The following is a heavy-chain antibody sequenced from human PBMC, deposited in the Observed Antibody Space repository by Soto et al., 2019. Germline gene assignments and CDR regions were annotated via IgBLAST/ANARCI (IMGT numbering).Heavy chain of an antibody. CDR1: GFTFSSYP. CDR2: ISGTSDMT. Sequence: EVQLLESGGDLVEPGGSLRLSCVVSGFTFSSYPMNWVRQAPGKGLEWVSAISGTSDMTYYANSVTGRFTISRDNSKNTLYLQVSSLRVEDTAIYYCAKYRWGATTVTSINWGRGTLVTVSS. V-gene: IGHV3-23*01. CDR3: AKYRWGATTVTSIN. D-gene: IGHD4-4*01. J-gene: IGHJ1*01.